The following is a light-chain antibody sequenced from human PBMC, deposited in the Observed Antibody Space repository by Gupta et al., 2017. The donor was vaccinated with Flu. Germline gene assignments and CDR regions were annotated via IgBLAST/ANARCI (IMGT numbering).Light chain of an antibody. CDR2: WAS. Sequence: DIVMTQSPDSLAVSLGERATINCKSSQSVLYSSNNKNYLAWYQQKPGQPPKLLIYWASTRESGVPDRFSGSGSGTDFTLTISSLQAEDVAAYYCQQYYSTLTFGQGTRLEIK. J-gene: IGKJ5*01. V-gene: IGKV4-1*01. CDR3: QQYYSTLT. CDR1: QSVLYSSNNKNY.